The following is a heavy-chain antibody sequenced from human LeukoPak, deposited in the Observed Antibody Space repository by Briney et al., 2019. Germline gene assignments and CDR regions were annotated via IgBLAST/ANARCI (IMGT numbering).Heavy chain of an antibody. J-gene: IGHJ6*03. CDR3: ATERPEWGAYSLLEYYYMYV. Sequence: SETLSLTCTVSGGSINSGDYYWSWIRQPPGKGLEWIGYIYYSGSTYYNPSLKSRVTISVDTSKNQYSLQLSSVTAADTAAYYCATERPEWGAYSLLEYYYMYVWGKGTTVTVSS. V-gene: IGHV4-30-4*08. CDR2: IYYSGST. CDR1: GGSINSGDYY. D-gene: IGHD1-1*01.